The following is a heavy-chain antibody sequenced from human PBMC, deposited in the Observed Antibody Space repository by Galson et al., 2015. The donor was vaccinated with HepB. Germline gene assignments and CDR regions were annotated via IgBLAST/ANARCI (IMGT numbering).Heavy chain of an antibody. CDR2: ISGSGGST. D-gene: IGHD3-22*01. CDR1: GFTFSSYA. CDR3: AKSGRIITMTVVPIGFDY. J-gene: IGHJ4*02. V-gene: IGHV3-23*01. Sequence: SLRLSCAASGFTFSSYAMSWVRQAPGKGLEWVSAISGSGGSTYYADSVKGRFTISRDNSKNTLYLQMNSLRAEDTAVYYCAKSGRIITMTVVPIGFDYWGQGTLVTVSS.